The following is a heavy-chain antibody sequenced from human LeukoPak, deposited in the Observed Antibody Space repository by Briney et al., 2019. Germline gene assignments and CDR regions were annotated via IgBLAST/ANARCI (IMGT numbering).Heavy chain of an antibody. J-gene: IGHJ4*02. V-gene: IGHV3-66*01. CDR1: GFTVSSNY. D-gene: IGHD3-16*01. CDR3: AREISRFGI. CDR2: IYIGGST. Sequence: GGSLRLSCAASGFTVSSNYMSWVRQAPGKGLEWVSSIYIGGSTYYADSVKGRFTISRDNPNNTLYLQMHSLRAKGTAVYYCAREISRFGIWGQGTLVTVSS.